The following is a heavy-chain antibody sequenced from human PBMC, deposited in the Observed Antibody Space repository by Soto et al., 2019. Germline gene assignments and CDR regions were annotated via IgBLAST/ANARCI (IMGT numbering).Heavy chain of an antibody. J-gene: IGHJ4*02. CDR3: ARDRGSYALDY. Sequence: QVQLVQSGAEVKKPGASVKVSCKASGYTFTSYGITWVRQAPGQGLEWMGWNSAYNGNTNYAQKHQGRDTMTTDTSSSTAYMELRSLRTEDTDVYYCARDRGSYALDYWGQGTLVTVSS. CDR1: GYTFTSYG. CDR2: NSAYNGNT. V-gene: IGHV1-18*01. D-gene: IGHD1-26*01.